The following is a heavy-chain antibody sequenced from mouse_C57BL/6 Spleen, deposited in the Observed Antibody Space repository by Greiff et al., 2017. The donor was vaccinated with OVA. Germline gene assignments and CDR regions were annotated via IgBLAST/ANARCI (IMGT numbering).Heavy chain of an antibody. Sequence: EVKLVESGGGLVQSGRSLRLSCATSGFTFSDFYMEWVRQAPGKGLEWIAASRNKANDYTTEYSASVKGRFIVSRDTSQSILYLQMNALRAEDTAIYYCARDNWGYAMDYWGQGTSVTVSS. CDR3: ARDNWGYAMDY. CDR1: GFTFSDFY. D-gene: IGHD4-1*01. J-gene: IGHJ4*01. CDR2: SRNKANDYTT. V-gene: IGHV7-1*01.